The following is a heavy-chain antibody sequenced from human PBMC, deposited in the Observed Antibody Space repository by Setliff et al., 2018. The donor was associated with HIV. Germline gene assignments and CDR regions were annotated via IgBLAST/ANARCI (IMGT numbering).Heavy chain of an antibody. J-gene: IGHJ4*02. CDR3: ANDRDGWRLDY. Sequence: HPGGSLRLSCAASGFTFSSYWMHWVRQAPGKGLMWVSRISGDGTTRRYADSVQGRFIISRDNSKNTMYLEMNSLRVDDTAVYYCANDRDGWRLDYWGLGTLVTVSS. CDR1: GFTFSSYW. V-gene: IGHV3-74*01. CDR2: ISGDGTTR. D-gene: IGHD6-19*01.